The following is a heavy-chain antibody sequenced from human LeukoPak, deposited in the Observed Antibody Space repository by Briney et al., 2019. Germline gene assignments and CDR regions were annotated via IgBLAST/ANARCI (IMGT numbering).Heavy chain of an antibody. Sequence: SETLSLTCTVSGGSISSGSYYWSWLRQPAGKGLEWIGRIYTSGSTNYNPSLKSRVTISVDTSKNQFSLKLSSVTAADTAVYYCARDYYDSSGYYYYFDYWGQGTLFTVSS. V-gene: IGHV4-61*02. CDR2: IYTSGST. CDR1: GGSISSGSYY. D-gene: IGHD3-22*01. J-gene: IGHJ4*02. CDR3: ARDYYDSSGYYYYFDY.